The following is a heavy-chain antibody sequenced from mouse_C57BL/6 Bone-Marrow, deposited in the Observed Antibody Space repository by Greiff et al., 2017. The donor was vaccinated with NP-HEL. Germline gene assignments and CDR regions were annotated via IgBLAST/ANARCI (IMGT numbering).Heavy chain of an antibody. Sequence: QVQLQQSGPELVKPGASVKISCKASGYAFSSSWMNWVKQRPGKGLEWIGRIYPGDGDTNYNGKFKGKATLTADKSSSTAYMQLSSLTSEDSAVYFCARRDESDAMDYGGKVASVTAAS. J-gene: IGHJ4*01. CDR1: GYAFSSSW. CDR3: ARRDESDAMDY. V-gene: IGHV1-82*01. CDR2: IYPGDGDT.